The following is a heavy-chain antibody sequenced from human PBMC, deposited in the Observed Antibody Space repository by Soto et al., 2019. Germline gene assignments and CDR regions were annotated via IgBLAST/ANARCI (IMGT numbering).Heavy chain of an antibody. V-gene: IGHV1-8*01. CDR3: ARGEYYDSSGYLYYYYGMDV. CDR2: MNPNSGNT. J-gene: IGHJ6*02. Sequence: AASVKVSCKASGYTFTSYDINWVRQATGQGLEWMGWMNPNSGNTGYAQKFQGRVTMTRNTSISTAYMELSSLRSEDTAVYYCARGEYYDSSGYLYYYYGMDVWGQGTTVTVSS. D-gene: IGHD3-22*01. CDR1: GYTFTSYD.